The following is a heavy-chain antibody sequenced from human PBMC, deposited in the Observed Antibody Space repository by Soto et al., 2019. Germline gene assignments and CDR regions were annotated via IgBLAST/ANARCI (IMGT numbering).Heavy chain of an antibody. J-gene: IGHJ5*02. Sequence: SETLSLTCTVSDGSISSRSNYWGWIRQPPGKDLEWIGEINHSGSTNYNPSLKSRVTISVDMSKNQFSLKLSSVTAADTAVYYCARGLRYFDWLLSHWFDPWGQGTLVTVSS. CDR3: ARGLRYFDWLLSHWFDP. D-gene: IGHD3-9*01. V-gene: IGHV4-39*07. CDR2: INHSGST. CDR1: DGSISSRSNY.